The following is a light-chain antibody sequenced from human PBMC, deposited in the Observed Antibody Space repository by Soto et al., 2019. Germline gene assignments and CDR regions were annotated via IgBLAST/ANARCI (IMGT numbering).Light chain of an antibody. CDR1: SSNIGSNT. CDR3: AAWDDSLNGYV. Sequence: QSVLTQPPSASGTPGQRGTISCSGSSSNIGSNTVNWYQQLPGTAPKLLIYSNNQQPSGVPDRFSGSKSGTSASLAISGLQSEDEADYYCAAWDDSLNGYVFGPGTKVTVL. V-gene: IGLV1-44*01. J-gene: IGLJ1*01. CDR2: SNN.